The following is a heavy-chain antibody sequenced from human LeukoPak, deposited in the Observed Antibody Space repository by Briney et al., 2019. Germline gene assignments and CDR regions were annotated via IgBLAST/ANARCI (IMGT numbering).Heavy chain of an antibody. CDR3: ARSASSTSRSAFDI. Sequence: SETLSLTCTVSGGSISSYYWSWIRQPPGKGLEWIGYCHYSGNTNYNPSLKSRATISVDMSKNQFSLTLNSVTAADTAVYYCARSASSTSRSAFDIWGQGTRVTASS. CDR1: GGSISSYY. J-gene: IGHJ3*02. V-gene: IGHV4-59*01. CDR2: CHYSGNT.